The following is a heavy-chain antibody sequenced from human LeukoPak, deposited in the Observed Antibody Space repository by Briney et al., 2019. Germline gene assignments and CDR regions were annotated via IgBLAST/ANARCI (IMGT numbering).Heavy chain of an antibody. CDR2: IIPIFGIA. CDR3: ARINDYGDYGSDY. V-gene: IGHV1-69*04. Sequence: SVKVSCKASGGTFSSYAISWVRQAPGQGLEWMGRIIPIFGIANYTQKFQGRVTITADKSTSTAYMELSSLRSEDTAVYYCARINDYGDYGSDYWGQGTLVTVSS. J-gene: IGHJ4*02. D-gene: IGHD4-17*01. CDR1: GGTFSSYA.